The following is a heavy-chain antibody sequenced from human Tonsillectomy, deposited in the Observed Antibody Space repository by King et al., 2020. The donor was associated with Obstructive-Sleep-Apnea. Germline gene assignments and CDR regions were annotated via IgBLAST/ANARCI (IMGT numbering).Heavy chain of an antibody. CDR3: ATHRAIVVVPAAMGAHFDY. V-gene: IGHV3-23*04. CDR1: GFTFSSYA. Sequence: VQLVESGGGLVQPGGSLRLSCAASGFTFSSYAISWVRQAPGKGLEWFSAISVSGGSTYYADSGNGRLTISRDNSKNTLSLQMNCLRAGDTAVYYCATHRAIVVVPAAMGAHFDYWGQGTLVTVSS. D-gene: IGHD2-2*01. CDR2: ISVSGGST. J-gene: IGHJ4*02.